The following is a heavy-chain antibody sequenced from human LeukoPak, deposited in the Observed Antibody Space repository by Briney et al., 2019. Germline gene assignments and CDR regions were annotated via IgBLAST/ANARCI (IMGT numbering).Heavy chain of an antibody. J-gene: IGHJ4*02. CDR2: ISYDGSNK. Sequence: GGSLRLSCAASGFTFSSYGMHWVRQAPGKGLEWVAVISYDGSNKYYADSVKGRFTISRDNSKNTLYLQMNSLRAEDTAVYYCARYSSGWWYYFDYWGQGTLVTVSS. CDR1: GFTFSSYG. D-gene: IGHD6-19*01. V-gene: IGHV3-30*03. CDR3: ARYSSGWWYYFDY.